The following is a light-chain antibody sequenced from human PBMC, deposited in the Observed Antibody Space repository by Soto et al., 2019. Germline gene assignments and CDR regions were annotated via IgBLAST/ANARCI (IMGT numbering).Light chain of an antibody. Sequence: QSVLTQPASVSGSPGQSITISCTGTSSDVGGYNYVSWYQQHPGKAPKLLIYEVSNRPSGVSNPFTASKSGNTASLTISGLQAEDEADYYCNSYTSSTTLVFGGGTKLTVL. CDR1: SSDVGGYNY. CDR2: EVS. CDR3: NSYTSSTTLV. J-gene: IGLJ2*01. V-gene: IGLV2-14*01.